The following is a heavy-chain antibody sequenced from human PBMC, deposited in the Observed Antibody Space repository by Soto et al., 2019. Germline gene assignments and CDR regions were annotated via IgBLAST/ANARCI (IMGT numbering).Heavy chain of an antibody. V-gene: IGHV3-7*05. CDR1: GFTFSSYW. D-gene: IGHD5-12*01. Sequence: PGGSLRLSCAASGFTFSSYWMSWVRQAPGKGLKWVANIKQDGSEKYYVDSVKGRYTISRDNAKNSLYLQMNCLRAEDTALYYCARDRRSVRDIVAMNRLDYWGQGTLVTVSS. CDR2: IKQDGSEK. J-gene: IGHJ4*02. CDR3: ARDRRSVRDIVAMNRLDY.